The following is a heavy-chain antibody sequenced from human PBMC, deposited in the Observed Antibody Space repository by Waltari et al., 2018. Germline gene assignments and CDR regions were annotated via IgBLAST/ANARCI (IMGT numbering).Heavy chain of an antibody. V-gene: IGHV3-33*01. CDR1: GFTFSSYG. J-gene: IGHJ4*02. D-gene: IGHD6-6*01. Sequence: QVQLVESGGGVVQPGRSLRLSCAASGFTFSSYGMHWVRPAPGKGLEWVAVIWYDGSNKYYADSVKGRFTISRDNSKNTLYLQMNSLRAEDTAVYYCARGMGQLVLMGDYWGQGTLVTVSS. CDR2: IWYDGSNK. CDR3: ARGMGQLVLMGDY.